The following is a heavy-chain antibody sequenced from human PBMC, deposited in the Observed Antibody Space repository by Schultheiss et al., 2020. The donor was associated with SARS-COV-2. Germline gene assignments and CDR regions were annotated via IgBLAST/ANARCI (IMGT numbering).Heavy chain of an antibody. CDR2: IYYSGST. D-gene: IGHD2-2*01. J-gene: IGHJ4*02. V-gene: IGHV4-39*01. CDR3: ARGIVVPAAQIDY. CDR1: GGSISSSSYY. Sequence: SETLSLTCTVSGGSISSSSYYWGWIRQPPGKGLEWIGYIYYSGSTYYNPSLKSRVTISVDTSKNQFSLKLSSVTAADTAVYYCARGIVVPAAQIDYWGQGTLVTVSS.